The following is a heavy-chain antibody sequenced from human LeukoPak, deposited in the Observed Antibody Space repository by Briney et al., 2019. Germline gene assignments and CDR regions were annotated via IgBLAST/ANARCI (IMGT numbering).Heavy chain of an antibody. CDR1: GGSISSGGYY. J-gene: IGHJ6*03. D-gene: IGHD3-3*01. V-gene: IGHV4-31*03. CDR2: IYYSGST. CDR3: ARGVVTRDYYMDV. Sequence: SETLSLTCTVSGGSISSGGYYWSWIRQHPGKGLEWIGYIYYSGSTYYNPSLKSRVTISVDTSKNQFSLKLSSVTAADTAVYYCARGVVTRDYYMDVWGKGTTVTVSS.